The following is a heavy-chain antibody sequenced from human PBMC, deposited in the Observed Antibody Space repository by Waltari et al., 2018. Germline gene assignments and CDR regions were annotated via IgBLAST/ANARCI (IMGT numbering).Heavy chain of an antibody. D-gene: IGHD3-10*01. Sequence: QVQLQESGPGLVKPSETLSLTCTVHGGSISSYYCSWIRQLPGKGLEWIGYIYYSGSTNYNPSLKSRVTISVDTSKNQFSLKLSSVTAADTAVYYCARGGGYYYGSGSYAIDWGQGTLVTVSS. CDR2: IYYSGST. CDR1: GGSISSYY. CDR3: ARGGGYYYGSGSYAID. J-gene: IGHJ4*02. V-gene: IGHV4-59*01.